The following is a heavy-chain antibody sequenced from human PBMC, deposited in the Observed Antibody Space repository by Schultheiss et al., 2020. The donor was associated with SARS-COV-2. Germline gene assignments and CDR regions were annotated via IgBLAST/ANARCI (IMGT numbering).Heavy chain of an antibody. D-gene: IGHD1-1*01. Sequence: GGSLRLSCAASGFTFSSYAMHWVRQAPGKGLEWVAVISYDGSNKYYADSVKGRFTISRDNSKNTLYLQMNSLRAEDTAVYYCARDWPRGTYWFDLWGQGTLVTVSS. CDR2: ISYDGSNK. CDR3: ARDWPRGTYWFDL. V-gene: IGHV3-30-3*01. CDR1: GFTFSSYA. J-gene: IGHJ5*02.